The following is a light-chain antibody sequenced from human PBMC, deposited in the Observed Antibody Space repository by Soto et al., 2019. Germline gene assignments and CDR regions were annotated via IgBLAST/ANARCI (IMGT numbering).Light chain of an antibody. CDR2: EVN. J-gene: IGLJ3*02. CDR3: SSFTSTSTQV. V-gene: IGLV2-14*01. Sequence: QSALTQPASVSGSLGQSITISCTGTSSDVGGYNYVSWYQQHPGKVPKLMIYEVNNRPSGVSNRFSGSKSANTASLTISGLQADDEAGYYCSSFTSTSTQVFGGGTKLTVL. CDR1: SSDVGGYNY.